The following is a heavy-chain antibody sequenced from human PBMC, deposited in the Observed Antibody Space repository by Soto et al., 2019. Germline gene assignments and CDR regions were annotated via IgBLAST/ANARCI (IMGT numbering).Heavy chain of an antibody. CDR1: GGSISSGGYY. J-gene: IGHJ4*02. CDR3: ARERRSGWCDY. V-gene: IGHV4-31*03. D-gene: IGHD6-19*01. Sequence: PSETLSLTCTVSGGSISSGGYYWSWIRQHPGKGLEWIGYIYYSGSTYYNPSLKSRVTISVDTSKNQFSLKLSSVTAADTAVYYCARERRSGWCDYWGQGTLVIVSS. CDR2: IYYSGST.